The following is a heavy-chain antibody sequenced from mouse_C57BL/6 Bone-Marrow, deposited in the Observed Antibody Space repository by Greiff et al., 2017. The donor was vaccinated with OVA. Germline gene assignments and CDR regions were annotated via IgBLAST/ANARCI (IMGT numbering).Heavy chain of an antibody. CDR2: IDPETGGT. D-gene: IGHD2-4*01. CDR1: GYTFTDYE. J-gene: IGHJ2*01. V-gene: IGHV1-15*01. CDR3: TIPDYEDY. Sequence: VQLVESGAELVRPGASVTLSCKASGYTFTDYEMHWVKQTPVHGLEWIGAIDPETGGTAYNQKFKGKAILTADKSSSTAYMELRSLTSEDSAVYYCTIPDYEDYWGQGTTLTVSS.